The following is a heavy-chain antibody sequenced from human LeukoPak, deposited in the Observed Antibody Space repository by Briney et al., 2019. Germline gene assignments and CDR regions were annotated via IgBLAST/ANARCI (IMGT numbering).Heavy chain of an antibody. Sequence: SETQSLTCTVSGGSISSYYWSWIRQPPGKGLEWIGYIYYSGSTNYNPSLKSRVTISVDTSKNQFSLKLSSVTAADTAVYYCARGGRFPCDYWGQGTLVTVSS. CDR2: IYYSGST. D-gene: IGHD2-21*01. CDR1: GGSISSYY. J-gene: IGHJ4*02. V-gene: IGHV4-59*01. CDR3: ARGGRFPCDY.